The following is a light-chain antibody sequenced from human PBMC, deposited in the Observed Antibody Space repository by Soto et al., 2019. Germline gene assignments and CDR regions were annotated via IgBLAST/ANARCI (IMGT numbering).Light chain of an antibody. Sequence: EIVMTQSPATLSVSPGERATLSCRASQSVSSNLAWYQQKFGQAPRLLIYGASTRATGIPARFSGSGSGTDFTLTISRLEPEDFAVYYCQQYNNWPPWTFGQGTKVDIK. J-gene: IGKJ1*01. CDR1: QSVSSN. V-gene: IGKV3-15*01. CDR2: GAS. CDR3: QQYNNWPPWT.